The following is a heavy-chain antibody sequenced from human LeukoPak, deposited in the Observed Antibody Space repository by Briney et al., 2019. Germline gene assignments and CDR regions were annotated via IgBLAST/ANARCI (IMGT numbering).Heavy chain of an antibody. CDR1: GHSFTNYW. CDR2: IYPGDSDS. CDR3: ARHAYCSGGSCYGMDV. V-gene: IGHV5-51*01. J-gene: IGHJ6*02. D-gene: IGHD2-15*01. Sequence: GESLKISCKGSGHSFTNYWIGWVRQMPGKGLEWMGIIYPGDSDSRYSPSFQGQNTISALKSITAAYLQWSSLKATDTAITYCARHAYCSGGSCYGMDVWGQGTTVTVSS.